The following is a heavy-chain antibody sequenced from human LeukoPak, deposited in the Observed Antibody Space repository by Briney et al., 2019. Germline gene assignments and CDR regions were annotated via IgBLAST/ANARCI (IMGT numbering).Heavy chain of an antibody. CDR3: ARGTLTVTTSFDY. J-gene: IGHJ4*02. V-gene: IGHV4-34*01. Sequence: SETLSLTCAVYGGSFSGYYWSWIRRPPGKGLEWIGEINHSGSTNYNPSLKSRVTISVDTSKNQFSLKLSSVTAADTAVYYCARGTLTVTTSFDYWGQGTLVTVSS. CDR2: INHSGST. CDR1: GGSFSGYY. D-gene: IGHD4-17*01.